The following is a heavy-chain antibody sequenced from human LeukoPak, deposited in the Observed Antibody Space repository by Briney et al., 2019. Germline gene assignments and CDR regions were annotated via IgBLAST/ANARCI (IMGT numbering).Heavy chain of an antibody. CDR3: AAGVLSITSSFIDY. D-gene: IGHD2-2*01. Sequence: LVASVKVSCKASGYTFTDYYMQWVRQAPAQGLEGMGWFNPNSGGTNYAQKFQGRVTMTRDTTISTAYMELSRLRSDDTAVYYCAAGVLSITSSFIDYWGRGTLVTVSS. CDR2: FNPNSGGT. J-gene: IGHJ4*02. CDR1: GYTFTDYY. V-gene: IGHV1-2*03.